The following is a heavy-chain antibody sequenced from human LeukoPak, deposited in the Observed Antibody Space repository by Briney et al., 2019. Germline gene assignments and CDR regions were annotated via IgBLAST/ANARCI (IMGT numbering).Heavy chain of an antibody. CDR2: IRSKAYGGTT. V-gene: IGHV3-49*04. Sequence: SCKASGGTFSSYAMSWVRQAPGKGLEWVGFIRSKAYGGTTEYAASVKGRFTISRDDSKSIAYLQMNSLKTEDTAVYYCTRVRGGAGFDYWGQGTLVTVSS. CDR3: TRVRGGAGFDY. CDR1: GGTFSSYA. J-gene: IGHJ4*02. D-gene: IGHD3-10*01.